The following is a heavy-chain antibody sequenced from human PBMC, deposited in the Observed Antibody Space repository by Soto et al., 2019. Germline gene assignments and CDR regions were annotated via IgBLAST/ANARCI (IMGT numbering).Heavy chain of an antibody. V-gene: IGHV4-30-4*01. CDR2: IWHNGGT. CDR1: DASFSNTDYY. D-gene: IGHD1-7*01. Sequence: QVQLQESGPGLVKPSQTLSLTCTVSDASFSNTDYYWSWLRQPPGKGLEWIGYIWHNGGTYYNPSLESRVAISLVTSKSQFSLRLNSVTAADTAVYYCALGHWDYWFDPCGQAALVTVSS. J-gene: IGHJ5*02. CDR3: ALGHWDYWFDP.